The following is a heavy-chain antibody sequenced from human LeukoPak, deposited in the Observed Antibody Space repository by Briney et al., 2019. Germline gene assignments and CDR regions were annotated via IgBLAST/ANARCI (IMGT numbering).Heavy chain of an antibody. CDR2: INPNSGGT. J-gene: IGHJ4*02. CDR3: ARDIVVVPAADHDDY. V-gene: IGHV1-2*02. D-gene: IGHD2-2*01. Sequence: ASMKVACKASGYSFTSYAINWVRQAPGQGLEWMGWINPNSGGTNYAQKFQGRVTMTRDTSISTAYMELSRLRSDDTAVYYCARDIVVVPAADHDDYWGQGTLVTVSS. CDR1: GYSFTSYA.